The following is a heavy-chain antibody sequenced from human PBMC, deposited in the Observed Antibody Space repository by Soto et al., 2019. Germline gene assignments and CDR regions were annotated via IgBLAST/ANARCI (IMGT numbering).Heavy chain of an antibody. J-gene: IGHJ4*02. CDR3: ARGQFYYFDY. CDR1: GGSIIIYY. CDR2: IYYSGST. D-gene: IGHD4-4*01. V-gene: IGHV4-59*01. Sequence: SEPLSLTYTVSGGSIIIYYWSWIRQPPGKGLEWIGYIYYSGSTNYNPSLKSRVTISVDTSKNQFSLKLSSVTAADTAVYYCARGQFYYFDYWGQGTLVTVSS.